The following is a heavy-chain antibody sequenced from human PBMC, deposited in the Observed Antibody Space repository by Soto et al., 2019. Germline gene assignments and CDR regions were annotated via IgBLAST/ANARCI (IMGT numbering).Heavy chain of an antibody. Sequence: GASVKVSCKASGYAFTSYGISWVRQAPGQGLEWMGWISAYNGNTNYAQKLQGRVTMTTDTSTSTAYMELRSLRSDDTAVYHCAREYCTNGVCYYYGMDVWGQGTTVTVSS. CDR1: GYAFTSYG. CDR3: AREYCTNGVCYYYGMDV. CDR2: ISAYNGNT. D-gene: IGHD2-8*01. V-gene: IGHV1-18*01. J-gene: IGHJ6*02.